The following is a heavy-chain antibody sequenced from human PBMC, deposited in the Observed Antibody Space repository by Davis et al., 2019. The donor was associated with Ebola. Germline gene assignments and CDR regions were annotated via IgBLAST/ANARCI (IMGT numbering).Heavy chain of an antibody. D-gene: IGHD2-21*02. CDR3: ARGGYCGGDCPPGY. V-gene: IGHV1-69*13. Sequence: SVKVSCKASGGTFSSYAISWVRQAPGQGLEWMGGIIPIFGTANYAQKFQGRVTITADESTSTAYMELSSLRSEDTAVYHCARGGYCGGDCPPGYWGQGTLVTVSS. CDR1: GGTFSSYA. CDR2: IIPIFGTA. J-gene: IGHJ4*02.